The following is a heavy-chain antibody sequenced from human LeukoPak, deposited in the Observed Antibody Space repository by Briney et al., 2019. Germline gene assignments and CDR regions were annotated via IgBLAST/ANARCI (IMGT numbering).Heavy chain of an antibody. Sequence: GRSLRLSCAASGFTFDDYAMHWVRQAPGKGLEWVSGISWNSGSIGYADSVKGRFTISRDNAKNSLYLQMNSLRAEDTALYYCAKDIGDYGDYGVDYWGQGTLVTVSS. CDR3: AKDIGDYGDYGVDY. V-gene: IGHV3-9*01. D-gene: IGHD4-17*01. CDR1: GFTFDDYA. J-gene: IGHJ4*02. CDR2: ISWNSGSI.